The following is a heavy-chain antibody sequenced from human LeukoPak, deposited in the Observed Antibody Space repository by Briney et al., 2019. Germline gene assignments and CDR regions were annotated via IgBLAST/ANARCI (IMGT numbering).Heavy chain of an antibody. Sequence: GGSLRLSCAASGFTFSSYAMSWVRQAPGKGLEWVSAISGSGGSTYYADSVKGRFTISRDNSKNTLYLQMNSLRAEDTAVYYCAKDNVLLWFGELFRADYWGQGTLVTVSS. V-gene: IGHV3-23*01. CDR3: AKDNVLLWFGELFRADY. CDR1: GFTFSSYA. CDR2: ISGSGGST. J-gene: IGHJ4*02. D-gene: IGHD3-10*01.